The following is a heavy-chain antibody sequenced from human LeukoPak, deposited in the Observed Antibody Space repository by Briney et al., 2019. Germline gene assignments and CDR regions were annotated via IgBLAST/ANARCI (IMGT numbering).Heavy chain of an antibody. J-gene: IGHJ6*02. CDR2: VYYSGST. CDR1: GGSISSYY. CDR3: ARQVGTFYYYYGMDV. Sequence: SETLSLTCSVSGGSISSYYWSWIRQPPGQGLEWIGYVYYSGSTNYNPSLKSRVTISVDTSKNQLSLKLSSVTAADTAVYYCARQVGTFYYYYGMDVWGQGTTVTVSS. D-gene: IGHD1-14*01. V-gene: IGHV4-59*08.